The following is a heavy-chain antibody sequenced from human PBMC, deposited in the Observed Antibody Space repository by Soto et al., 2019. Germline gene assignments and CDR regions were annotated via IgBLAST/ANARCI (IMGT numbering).Heavy chain of an antibody. V-gene: IGHV4-59*08. CDR3: ARHMGDCSGGSCYSNYPDY. J-gene: IGHJ4*02. Sequence: PSETLSLTCTVSGGSISSYYWSWIRQPPGKGLEWIGYIYYSGSTNYNPSLKSRVTISVDTSKNQFSLKLSSVTAADTAVYYCARHMGDCSGGSCYSNYPDYWGQGTLVTVSS. D-gene: IGHD2-15*01. CDR1: GGSISSYY. CDR2: IYYSGST.